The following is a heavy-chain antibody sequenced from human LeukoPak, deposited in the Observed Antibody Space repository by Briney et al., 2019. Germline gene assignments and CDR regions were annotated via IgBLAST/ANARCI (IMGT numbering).Heavy chain of an antibody. CDR1: GFTFSSYA. V-gene: IGHV3-23*01. Sequence: GGSLRLSCAASGFTFSSYAMSWVRQAPGKGLEWVSVIGGSGDDTFYADSVKGRFTISRDNAKNSLFLQMNSLRVEDTALYYCARDMSFSTSGWYGELDNWGQGTLVTVSS. CDR3: ARDMSFSTSGWYGELDN. D-gene: IGHD6-19*01. J-gene: IGHJ4*02. CDR2: IGGSGDDT.